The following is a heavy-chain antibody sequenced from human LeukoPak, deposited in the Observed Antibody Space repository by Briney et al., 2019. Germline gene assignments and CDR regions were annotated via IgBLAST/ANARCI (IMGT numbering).Heavy chain of an antibody. V-gene: IGHV4-30-4*08. CDR1: GYSISSGYY. Sequence: PSETLSLTCAVSGYSISSGYYWGWIRQPPGKGLEWIGYIYYSGSTYYNPSLKSRVTISVDTSKNQFSLKLSSVTAADTAVYYCARAHPHQFDIVVVPAAIPPEDWFDPWGQGTLVTVSS. D-gene: IGHD2-2*01. CDR2: IYYSGST. J-gene: IGHJ5*02. CDR3: ARAHPHQFDIVVVPAAIPPEDWFDP.